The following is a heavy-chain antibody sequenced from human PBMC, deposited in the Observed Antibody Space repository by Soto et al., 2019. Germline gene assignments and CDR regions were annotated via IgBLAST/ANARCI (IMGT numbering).Heavy chain of an antibody. CDR3: ARGSYSSSWYGDSLYYYYGMDV. CDR2: IYSGGST. J-gene: IGHJ6*02. V-gene: IGHV3-53*01. D-gene: IGHD6-13*01. Sequence: EVQLVEAGGGLIQPGGSLRLSCAASGFTVSSNYMSWVRQAPGKGLEWVPVIYSGGSTYYADSVKGRFTISSDNTKNTLYLQLNSLRAEDTAVYYCARGSYSSSWYGDSLYYYYGMDVWGQGTTVTVSS. CDR1: GFTVSSNY.